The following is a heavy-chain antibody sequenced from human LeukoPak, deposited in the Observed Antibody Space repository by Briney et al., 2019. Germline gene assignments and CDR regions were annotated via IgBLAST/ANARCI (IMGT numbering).Heavy chain of an antibody. J-gene: IGHJ4*02. CDR3: AKGALDGDYLDY. D-gene: IGHD4-17*01. CDR2: IRYDGSNK. Sequence: TGGSLRLSCAASGFTFRSYGMHWVRQAPGKGLEWVAFIRYDGSNKYYADSVKGRFTISRDNSKNTLYLQMNSLRAEDTAVYYCAKGALDGDYLDYWGQGTLVTVSS. V-gene: IGHV3-30*02. CDR1: GFTFRSYG.